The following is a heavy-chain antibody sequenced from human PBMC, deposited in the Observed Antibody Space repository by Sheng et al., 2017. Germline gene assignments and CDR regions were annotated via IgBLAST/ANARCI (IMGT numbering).Heavy chain of an antibody. CDR3: AKNKRGLATIFDY. J-gene: IGHJ4*02. Sequence: QVQLVESGGGVVQPGRSLRLSCAASGFTFSSYAMHWVRQAPGKGLEWVAVISYDGSNKYYADSVKGRFTISRDNSKNTLYLQMNSLRAEDTAVYYCAKNKRGLATIFDYWGQGTLVTVSS. CDR2: ISYDGSNK. D-gene: IGHD5-12*01. CDR1: GFTFSSYA. V-gene: IGHV3-30-3*02.